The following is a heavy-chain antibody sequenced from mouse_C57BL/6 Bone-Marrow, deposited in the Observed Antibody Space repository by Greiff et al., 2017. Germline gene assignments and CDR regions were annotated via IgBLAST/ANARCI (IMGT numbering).Heavy chain of an antibody. CDR3: ARNCFYFYYAMDY. V-gene: IGHV1-22*01. D-gene: IGHD2-3*01. Sequence: EVQLMESGAELVRPGASVKLSCKASGYTFTDYNMHWVKQSPGKSLEWIGYINPNNGGTSYNQKFKGKGTLTVNKSSSTAYMELRSLTSEDSAVYYYARNCFYFYYAMDYWGQGTSVTVSS. CDR1: GYTFTDYN. CDR2: INPNNGGT. J-gene: IGHJ4*01.